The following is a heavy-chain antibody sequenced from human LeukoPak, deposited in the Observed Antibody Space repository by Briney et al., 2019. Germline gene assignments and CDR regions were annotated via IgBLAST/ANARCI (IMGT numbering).Heavy chain of an antibody. D-gene: IGHD6-19*01. J-gene: IGHJ4*02. CDR2: IWADGSNT. Sequence: GRSLTVSCAASGFTFRYYGMHWVRQAPGKGLEWVAVIWADGSNTYYTDSVKGRFTISRDNSKNTLYPQMNSLRAEDTAVYYCARGGGPEAGIGAYWGQGTLVTVSS. CDR1: GFTFRYYG. CDR3: ARGGGPEAGIGAY. V-gene: IGHV3-33*01.